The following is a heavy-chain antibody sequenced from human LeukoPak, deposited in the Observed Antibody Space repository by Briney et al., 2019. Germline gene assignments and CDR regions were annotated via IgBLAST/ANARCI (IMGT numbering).Heavy chain of an antibody. J-gene: IGHJ4*02. V-gene: IGHV4-61*02. CDR2: IYTSGST. Sequence: PSETLSLTCTVSGGSISSGSYYWSWIRQPAGKGLEWIGRIYTSGSTNYNPSLKSRVTISVDTSKNQFSLKLSSVTAADTAVYYCARGEMWGGNFYWGQGTLVTVSS. D-gene: IGHD3-10*01. CDR3: ARGEMWGGNFY. CDR1: GGSISSGSYY.